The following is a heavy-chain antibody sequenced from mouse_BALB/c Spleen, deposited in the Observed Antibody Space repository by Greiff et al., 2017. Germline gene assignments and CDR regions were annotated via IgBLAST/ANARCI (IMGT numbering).Heavy chain of an antibody. CDR3: TRVDYGNYAFAY. J-gene: IGHJ3*01. V-gene: IGHV1-5*01. CDR1: GYSFTSYW. Sequence: VQLQQSGTVLARPGASVKMSCKASGYSFTSYWMHWVKQRPGQGLEWIGAIYPGNSDTSYNQKFKGKAKLTAVTSASTAYMELSSLTNEDSAVYYCTRVDYGNYAFAYWGQGTLVTVSA. CDR2: IYPGNSDT. D-gene: IGHD2-1*01.